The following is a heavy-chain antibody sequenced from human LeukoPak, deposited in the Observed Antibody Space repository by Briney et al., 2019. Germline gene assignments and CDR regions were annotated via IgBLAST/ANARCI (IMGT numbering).Heavy chain of an antibody. CDR3: AREARGYCSSTSCQEPSFYMDV. V-gene: IGHV4-61*02. J-gene: IGHJ6*03. D-gene: IGHD2-2*01. Sequence: SETLSLTCTVSGGSISSSSYYWSWIRQPAGKGLEWIGRIYTSGSTNYNPSLKSRVTMSVDTSKNQFSLKLSSVTAADTAVYYCAREARGYCSSTSCQEPSFYMDVWGKGTTVTISS. CDR2: IYTSGST. CDR1: GGSISSSSYY.